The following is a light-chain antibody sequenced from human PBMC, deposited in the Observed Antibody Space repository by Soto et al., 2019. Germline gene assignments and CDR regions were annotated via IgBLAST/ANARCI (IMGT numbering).Light chain of an antibody. CDR2: SAA. Sequence: DIQLTQSPSSLSASVGDRVIITCRASQSILNYLNWYQHKPGKAPMLLISSAASMRSGVPSRFSGSGSGTDFTLTISSLQPDDLATYYCQQTYGTLYTFGQGTKLEIK. CDR3: QQTYGTLYT. CDR1: QSILNY. J-gene: IGKJ2*01. V-gene: IGKV1-39*01.